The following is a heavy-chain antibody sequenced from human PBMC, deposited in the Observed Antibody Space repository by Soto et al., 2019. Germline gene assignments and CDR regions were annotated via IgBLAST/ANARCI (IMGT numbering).Heavy chain of an antibody. CDR2: IYYSGST. Sequence: SETPSLTCTVSGGSVSSGSYYWSWVRQPPGKGLEWIGYIYYSGSTNYNPSLKSRVTISVDTSKNQFSLKLSSVTAADTAVYYCARDSPIGGMDVWGQGTTVTVSS. V-gene: IGHV4-61*01. CDR3: ARDSPIGGMDV. CDR1: GGSVSSGSYY. J-gene: IGHJ6*02.